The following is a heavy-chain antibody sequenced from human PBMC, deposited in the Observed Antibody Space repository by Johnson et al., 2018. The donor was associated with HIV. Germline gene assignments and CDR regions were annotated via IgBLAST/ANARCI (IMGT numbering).Heavy chain of an antibody. V-gene: IGHV3-30*04. J-gene: IGHJ3*02. CDR2: ISYDGGNK. Sequence: VQLMESGGGVVQPGRSLRLSCAPSGFTFSSYALYWVRQVPGKGLEWVATISYDGGNKYYADSVKGRFPISRDNSKNTLYLQMNSLRAEDTAVYFCARQTLRAFDIWGQGTMVTVSS. CDR3: ARQTLRAFDI. CDR1: GFTFSSYA.